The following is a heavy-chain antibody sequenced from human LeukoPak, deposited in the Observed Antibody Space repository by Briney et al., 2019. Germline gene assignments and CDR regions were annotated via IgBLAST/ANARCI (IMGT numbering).Heavy chain of an antibody. D-gene: IGHD4-17*01. CDR1: GGSFSSYY. V-gene: IGHV4-59*01. Sequence: SETLSLTCTVSGGSFSSYYWTWIRQPPGKELEWIWYIDHSGSTNYNPSLKSRVSISSDTSKNQFSLELSSVTAADTAVYYCARLKATVSIHAYFDSWGQGTLVTVSS. CDR2: IDHSGST. J-gene: IGHJ4*02. CDR3: ARLKATVSIHAYFDS.